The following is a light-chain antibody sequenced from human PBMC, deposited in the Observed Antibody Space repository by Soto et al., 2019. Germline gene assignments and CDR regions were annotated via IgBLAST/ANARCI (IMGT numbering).Light chain of an antibody. V-gene: IGLV1-47*01. CDR3: AAWDDSFRGHVL. CDR1: SSNIGSNY. Sequence: QSALTQPPSASGTPGQRVTISCSGSSSNIGSNYVSWYQQLPGTAPKLLICRNDQRPSGVPARFSGSKSGTSASLAIRGLRSEDEADYYCAAWDDSFRGHVLFGGGTKVTVL. CDR2: RND. J-gene: IGLJ2*01.